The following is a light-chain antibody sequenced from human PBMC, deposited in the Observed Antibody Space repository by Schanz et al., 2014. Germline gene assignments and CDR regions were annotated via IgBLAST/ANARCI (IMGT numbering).Light chain of an antibody. CDR1: QSVSSSY. CDR3: QQRSNWIT. V-gene: IGKV3D-20*02. J-gene: IGKJ5*01. Sequence: EIVLTQSPGTLSLSPGERATLSCRASQSVSSSYLAWYQQKPGQAPRLLIHGASTRATGIPDRFSGSGSGTDFTLTISSLEPEDFAVYYCQQRSNWITFGQGTRLEIK. CDR2: GAS.